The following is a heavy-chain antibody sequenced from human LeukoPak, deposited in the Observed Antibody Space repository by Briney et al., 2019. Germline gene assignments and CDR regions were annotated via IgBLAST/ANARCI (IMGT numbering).Heavy chain of an antibody. CDR1: GGSISSGGYS. V-gene: IGHV4-30-2*01. Sequence: PSETLSLTCAVSGGSISSGGYSWSWIRQPPGKGLEWIGYIYHSGSTYYNPSLKSRVTISVDRSKNQFSLKLSSVTAADTAVYYCARAASYDILTGYQIGLPDYWGQGTLVTVSS. D-gene: IGHD3-9*01. CDR3: ARAASYDILTGYQIGLPDY. CDR2: IYHSGST. J-gene: IGHJ4*02.